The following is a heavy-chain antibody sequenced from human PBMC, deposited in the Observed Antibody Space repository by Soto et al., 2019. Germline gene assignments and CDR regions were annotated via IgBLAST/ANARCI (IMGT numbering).Heavy chain of an antibody. D-gene: IGHD2-21*01. CDR2: VENSGST. CDR1: GGSVSSESYY. V-gene: IGHV4-61*01. Sequence: SETLSLTCSVSGGSVSSESYYWSWIRQTPGKGLEWIGNVENSGSTKYNPSLKSRVTMSVDTSKNQFSLKLSSVTGADTAVYYCARERGDSHWIDPWGQGTLVTVSS. CDR3: ARERGDSHWIDP. J-gene: IGHJ5*02.